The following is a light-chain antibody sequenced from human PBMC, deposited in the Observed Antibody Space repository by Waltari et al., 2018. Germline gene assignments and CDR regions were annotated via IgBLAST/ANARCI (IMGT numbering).Light chain of an antibody. V-gene: IGLV1-44*01. J-gene: IGLJ3*02. Sequence: QSVLTQPPSASGTPGQRVTISCSGISSNIGSNTVNWYQQPPGTAPKLLIYSNNQRPSGVPDRFSGSKSGPSASLAISGLQSEDEADYYCAAWDDSLNGWVFGGGTKLTVL. CDR1: SSNIGSNT. CDR3: AAWDDSLNGWV. CDR2: SNN.